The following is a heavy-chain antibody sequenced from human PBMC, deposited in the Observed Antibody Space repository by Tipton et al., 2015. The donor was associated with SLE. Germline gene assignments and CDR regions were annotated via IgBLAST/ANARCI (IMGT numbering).Heavy chain of an antibody. CDR1: GGSISSGGYY. J-gene: IGHJ6*03. CDR3: AREIYYYYYMDV. CDR2: IYYSGGT. V-gene: IGHV4-31*03. Sequence: TLSLTCTVSGGSISSGGYYWSWIRQHPGKGLEWIGYIYYSGGTYYNPSLKSRVTISVDTSKNQFSLKLSSVTAADTAVYYCAREIYYYYYMDVWGKGTTVTVSS.